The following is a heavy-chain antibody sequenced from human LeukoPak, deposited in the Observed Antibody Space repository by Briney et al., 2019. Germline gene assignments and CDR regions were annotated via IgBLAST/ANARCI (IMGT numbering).Heavy chain of an antibody. J-gene: IGHJ4*02. V-gene: IGHV3-30*02. D-gene: IGHD3-10*01. CDR1: GFTFSSYG. CDR2: IRYDGSNK. Sequence: GGSLRLSCAASGFTFSSYGMHWVRQAPGKGLEWVAFIRYDGSNKYYADSVKGRFTISRDNSKNTLYLQMNSLRAEDTAVYYCAKDQGLWFGELLPSSLVYWGQGTLVTVSS. CDR3: AKDQGLWFGELLPSSLVY.